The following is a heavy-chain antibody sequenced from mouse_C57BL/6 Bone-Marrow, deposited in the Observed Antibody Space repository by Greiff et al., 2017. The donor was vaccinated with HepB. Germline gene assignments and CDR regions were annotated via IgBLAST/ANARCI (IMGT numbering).Heavy chain of an antibody. V-gene: IGHV1-80*01. CDR3: ARYSRTGNFDY. Sequence: QVQLQQSGAELVKPGASVKISCKASGYAFSSYWMNWVKQRPGKGLEWIGQIYPGDGDTNYNGKFKGKATLTADKSSSTADMQLSSLTSEDSAVYFCARYSRTGNFDYWGQGTTLTVSS. D-gene: IGHD4-1*01. J-gene: IGHJ2*01. CDR1: GYAFSSYW. CDR2: IYPGDGDT.